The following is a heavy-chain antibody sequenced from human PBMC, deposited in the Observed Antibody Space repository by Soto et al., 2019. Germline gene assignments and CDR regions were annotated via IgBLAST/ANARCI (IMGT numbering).Heavy chain of an antibody. V-gene: IGHV3-21*06. CDR3: AREANTIYAPHGLDV. D-gene: IGHD3-3*01. CDR1: GFPFDSYS. CDR2: LSSGSFYI. J-gene: IGHJ6*02. Sequence: PGGSLRLSCAVSGFPFDSYSMSWVRQAPGQGLEWLAPLSSGSFYIFHADSIRGRFTISRDDAKNLLFLQMNSLTIEDTATYYCAREANTIYAPHGLDVWGQGTAVTVSS.